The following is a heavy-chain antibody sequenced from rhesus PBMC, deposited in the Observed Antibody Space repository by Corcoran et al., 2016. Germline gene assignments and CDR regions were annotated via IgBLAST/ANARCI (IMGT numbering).Heavy chain of an antibody. Sequence: QVQLVQSGAEVMKPGSSVRVSCTASGYIFTDYTLQSVRQVPGQGLGWMGEINPKSGGTNYAQKFQGRVTMTRDTSTSTAYMELSSLRSEDTAVYYCARRRVTTVAAAYWGQGVLVTVSS. J-gene: IGHJ4*01. CDR1: GYIFTDYT. CDR2: INPKSGGT. V-gene: IGHV1-138*01. D-gene: IGHD4-29*01. CDR3: ARRRVTTVAAAY.